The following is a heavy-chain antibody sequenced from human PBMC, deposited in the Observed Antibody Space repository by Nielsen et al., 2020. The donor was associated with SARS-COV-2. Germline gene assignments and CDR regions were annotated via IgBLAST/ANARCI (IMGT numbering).Heavy chain of an antibody. V-gene: IGHV3-33*01. CDR1: GFAFRNSG. D-gene: IGHD1-26*01. Sequence: GGSLRLSCAASGFAFRNSGMHYVRQSPGKGLEWVAFVWSDGSNQFYADSVKGRFTISRDNSNNTLYLQMNSLRAEDTAVYYCARDLGGSYGNWGQGTLVTVSS. CDR3: ARDLGGSYGN. CDR2: VWSDGSNQ. J-gene: IGHJ4*02.